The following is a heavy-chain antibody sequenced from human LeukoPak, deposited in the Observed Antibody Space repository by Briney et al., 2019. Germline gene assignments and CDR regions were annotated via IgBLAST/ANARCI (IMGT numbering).Heavy chain of an antibody. CDR3: ARDRWDYGSGSHAGHFDF. CDR2: IYSSGST. CDR1: GGSISSYY. D-gene: IGHD3-10*01. Sequence: SETLSLTCTVSGGSISSYYWSWIRQPPGKGLEWIASIYSSGSTNYNPSLKSRVTISVDTSKNQFSLKLTSVTAADTAVYYCARDRWDYGSGSHAGHFDFWGQGTLVTVSS. J-gene: IGHJ4*02. V-gene: IGHV4-59*01.